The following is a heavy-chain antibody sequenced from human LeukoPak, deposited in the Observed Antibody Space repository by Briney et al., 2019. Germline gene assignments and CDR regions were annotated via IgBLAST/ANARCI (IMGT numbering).Heavy chain of an antibody. CDR3: ARASGWYLSY. CDR1: GFTFSSYA. D-gene: IGHD6-19*01. Sequence: GGSLRLSCAASGFTFSSYAMSWVRQAPGKGLEWVSAISGSGGSTYYADSVKGRFTISRDNSKNALYLQMNSLRAEDTAVYYCARASGWYLSYWGQGTLVTVSS. CDR2: ISGSGGST. J-gene: IGHJ4*02. V-gene: IGHV3-23*01.